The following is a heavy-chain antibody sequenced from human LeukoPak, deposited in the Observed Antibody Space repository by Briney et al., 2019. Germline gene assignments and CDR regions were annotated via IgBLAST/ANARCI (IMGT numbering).Heavy chain of an antibody. D-gene: IGHD2-2*01. CDR1: GFTFSSYS. CDR2: INTDSSDI. V-gene: IGHV3-21*05. J-gene: IGHJ4*02. CDR3: ARDTFQPGLIDS. Sequence: GGSLRLSCAASGFTFSSYSMNWVRQAPGKGLEWISYINTDSSDIHYADSVKGRFTISRDNARNTLFLQLSSLRAEDSAVYYCARDTFQPGLIDSWGQGTLVTVSS.